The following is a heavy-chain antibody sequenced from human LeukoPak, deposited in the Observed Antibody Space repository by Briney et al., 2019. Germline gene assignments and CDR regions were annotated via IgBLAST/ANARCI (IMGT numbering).Heavy chain of an antibody. D-gene: IGHD6-19*01. CDR1: GYTLTELS. J-gene: IGHJ4*02. CDR3: AKGPIAVAGTSFDY. CDR2: FDPEDGET. V-gene: IGHV1-24*01. Sequence: ASVKVSCKVSGYTLTELSMHWVRQAPGKGLEWMGGFDPEDGETIYAQKFQGRVTMTEDTSTDTAYMELSSLRSEDTAVYYCAKGPIAVAGTSFDYWGQGTLVTVSS.